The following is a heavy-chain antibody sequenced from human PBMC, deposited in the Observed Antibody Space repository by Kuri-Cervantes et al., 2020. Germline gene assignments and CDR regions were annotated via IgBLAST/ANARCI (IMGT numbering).Heavy chain of an antibody. Sequence: ASVKVSCKASGYALTSYGITWVRQAPGQGLEWMGWINAYNGDTNYAQKLQGRVTMTTDTSTSTAYMELRSLRSDGTAVYYCARDGSRGSGWYKRANYYYMDVWGKGTTVTVSS. J-gene: IGHJ6*03. V-gene: IGHV1-18*01. CDR3: ARDGSRGSGWYKRANYYYMDV. CDR2: INAYNGDT. CDR1: GYALTSYG. D-gene: IGHD6-19*01.